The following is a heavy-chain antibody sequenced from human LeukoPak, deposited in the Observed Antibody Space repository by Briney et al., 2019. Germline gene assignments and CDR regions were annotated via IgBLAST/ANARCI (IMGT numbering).Heavy chain of an antibody. Sequence: SETLSLTCTVSGDSISSYYWSWIRQPPGKGLEWIGYVYYSGSTNYNPSLKSRVSISVDTSKNQFSLKLSSVTAADTAVYYCATTTSGGDAFDIWGQGTMVTVSS. V-gene: IGHV4-59*01. CDR3: ATTTSGGDAFDI. CDR1: GDSISSYY. D-gene: IGHD1-26*01. J-gene: IGHJ3*02. CDR2: VYYSGST.